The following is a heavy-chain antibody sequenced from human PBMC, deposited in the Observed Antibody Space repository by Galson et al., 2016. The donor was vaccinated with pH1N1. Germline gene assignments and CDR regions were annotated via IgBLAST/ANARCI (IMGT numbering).Heavy chain of an antibody. D-gene: IGHD5-12*01. CDR1: GRSISSSAYY. CDR3: ARNERFGYEATGTSDY. J-gene: IGHJ4*02. Sequence: LSLTCTVSGRSISSSAYYWAWIRQTPGKGLAWIGAIYESGTTFYHPSLKSRVTISLDTSKNQFSLQLISVTAADTVVYYCARNERFGYEATGTSDYWGRGTLVADSS. CDR2: IYESGTT. V-gene: IGHV4-39*01.